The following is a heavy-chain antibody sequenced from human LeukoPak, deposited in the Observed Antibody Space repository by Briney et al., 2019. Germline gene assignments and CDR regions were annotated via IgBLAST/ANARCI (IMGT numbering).Heavy chain of an antibody. J-gene: IGHJ3*02. CDR1: GFGVSNYW. Sequence: GGSLRLSCAASGFGVSNYWMSWVRQAPGKGLEWVANIRQDGREKYYVDSVKGRFTISRDNADNSLYLQMNSLKVEDTAVYYCARYGNGEWLAHYAFDMWGQGTMVTVSS. CDR2: IRQDGREK. CDR3: ARYGNGEWLAHYAFDM. D-gene: IGHD6-19*01. V-gene: IGHV3-7*01.